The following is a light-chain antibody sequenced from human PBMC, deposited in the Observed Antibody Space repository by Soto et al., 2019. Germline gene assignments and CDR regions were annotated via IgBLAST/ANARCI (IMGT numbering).Light chain of an antibody. CDR1: QNMGTN. Sequence: IVVTQSPATLSVSPGERATLSCRTSQNMGTNLGWYQHKPGQAPRLLIYAASTNATGVPARLSGSGSGTELSLSISSRQTEEFTLYFWMVYNRAPPITLDQWARLE. J-gene: IGKJ5*01. V-gene: IGKV3-15*01. CDR2: AAS. CDR3: MVYNRAPPIT.